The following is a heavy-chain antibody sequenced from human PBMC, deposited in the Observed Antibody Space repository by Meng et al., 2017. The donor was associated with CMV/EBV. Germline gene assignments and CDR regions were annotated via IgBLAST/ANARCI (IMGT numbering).Heavy chain of an antibody. CDR1: GGTFSSYA. CDR3: AAADFWSGSYYYYGMDV. CDR2: IIPIFGTA. D-gene: IGHD3-3*01. V-gene: IGHV1-69*05. J-gene: IGHJ6*02. Sequence: SVKVSCKASGGTFSSYAISWVRQAPGQGLEWMGGIIPIFGTANYAQKFQGRVTITTDESTSTAHMELSSLRSEDTAVYYCAAADFWSGSYYYYGMDVWGQGTTVTVSS.